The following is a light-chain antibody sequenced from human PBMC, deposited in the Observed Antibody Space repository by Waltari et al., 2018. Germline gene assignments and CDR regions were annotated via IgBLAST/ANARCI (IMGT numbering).Light chain of an antibody. CDR1: QSIGSN. Sequence: EIVMTQSPATLSVSPGERATLSCRASQSIGSNLDWYQQKPGQAPRLLIYGASTRDTGIPARFSGSGSGTEFTLTVSSMQSEDFAVYYCLHDHDWPFTFGQGTKLEI. V-gene: IGKV3-15*01. CDR3: LHDHDWPFT. CDR2: GAS. J-gene: IGKJ2*01.